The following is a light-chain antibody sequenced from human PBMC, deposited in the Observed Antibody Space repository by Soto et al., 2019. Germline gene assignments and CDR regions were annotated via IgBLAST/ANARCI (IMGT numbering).Light chain of an antibody. V-gene: IGKV1-5*01. CDR3: QQYNTYWT. J-gene: IGKJ1*01. CDR2: DAS. CDR1: QNVNNW. Sequence: DIQMTQFPSALSASVGDRVTITCRASQNVNNWLAWYQHKPGKAPQLLTYDASVLETGVPSRFSGSGSGTEFTLAISGLQSDDFATYYCQQYNTYWTFGPGTKVDIK.